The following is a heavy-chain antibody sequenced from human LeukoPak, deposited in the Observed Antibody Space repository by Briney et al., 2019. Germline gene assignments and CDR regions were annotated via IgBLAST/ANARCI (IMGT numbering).Heavy chain of an antibody. V-gene: IGHV3-48*03. Sequence: GGSLRLSCAASGFTFSSYEMNWVRQAPGKGLELVSYISSSGSTIYYADSVKGRFTISRDNAKNSLYLQMNSLRAEDTAVYYCARGPHYYGSGSEDKPLDYWGQGTLVTVSS. CDR1: GFTFSSYE. D-gene: IGHD3-10*01. J-gene: IGHJ4*02. CDR3: ARGPHYYGSGSEDKPLDY. CDR2: ISSSGSTI.